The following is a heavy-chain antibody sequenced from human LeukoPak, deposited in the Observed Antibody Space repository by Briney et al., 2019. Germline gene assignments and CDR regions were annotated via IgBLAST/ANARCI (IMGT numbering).Heavy chain of an antibody. CDR2: INPSGGST. D-gene: IGHD3-22*01. CDR1: GYTFTSYY. CDR3: ARSFYDSSGYYYAVLRRSYYFDY. J-gene: IGHJ4*02. V-gene: IGHV1-46*01. Sequence: ASVKVSCKASGYTFTSYYMHWVRQAPGQGLEWMGIINPSGGSTSYAQKFQGRVTMTRDTSTSTVYMELSSLRSEDTAVYYCARSFYDSSGYYYAVLRRSYYFDYWGQGTLVTVSS.